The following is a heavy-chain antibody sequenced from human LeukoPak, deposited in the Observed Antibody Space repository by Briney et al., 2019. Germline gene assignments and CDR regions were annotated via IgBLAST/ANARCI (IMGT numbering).Heavy chain of an antibody. CDR2: ISRSSSYI. D-gene: IGHD3-10*01. CDR3: ARRAMVRGVNNWFDP. V-gene: IGHV3-21*01. CDR1: GFTFSSYS. Sequence: PGGSLRLSCAASGFTFSSYSMNWVRQAPGKGLEWVSSISRSSSYIYYADSVKGRFTISRDNAKNSLYLQMNSLRAEDTAVYYCARRAMVRGVNNWFDPWGQGTLVTVSS. J-gene: IGHJ5*02.